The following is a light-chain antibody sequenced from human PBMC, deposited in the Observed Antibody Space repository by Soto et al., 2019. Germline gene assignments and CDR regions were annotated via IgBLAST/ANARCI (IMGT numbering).Light chain of an antibody. CDR1: SSDIGGYKY. Sequence: LTQPASVSGSPVRSITISCTGTSSDIGGYKYVSWYQQHPRKAPKLMIYDVSNRPSGVSNRFSGSKSGNTATLTISGLQGEDEAEYYCSSYTGGSTYVFGTGTKVTVL. CDR2: DVS. J-gene: IGLJ1*01. CDR3: SSYTGGSTYV. V-gene: IGLV2-14*01.